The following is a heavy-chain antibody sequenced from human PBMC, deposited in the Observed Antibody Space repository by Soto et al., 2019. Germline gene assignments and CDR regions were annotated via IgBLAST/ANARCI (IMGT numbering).Heavy chain of an antibody. V-gene: IGHV1-18*01. CDR2: ISAYNGNT. CDR1: GYTFTSYG. J-gene: IGHJ4*02. CDR3: ARDLAVGLVDY. D-gene: IGHD6-19*01. Sequence: QVQLVQSGAEVKKPGASVKVSCKASGYTFTSYGISWLRQAPGQGLEWMGWISAYNGNTKYTQKLQGRVTMTTDTSTSTGYRELRILISDDTAVYYCARDLAVGLVDYWGQGTMVTVSS.